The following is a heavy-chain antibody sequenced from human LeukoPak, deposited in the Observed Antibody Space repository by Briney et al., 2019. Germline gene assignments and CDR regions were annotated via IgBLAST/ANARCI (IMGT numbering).Heavy chain of an antibody. CDR1: GFTFSSYS. Sequence: GGSLRLSCAASGFTFSSYSMNWVRQAPGKGLEWVSGISPGGEIHYYADSVKGRFTIFRDNSKDTVSLQMHSLRAEDTATYYCAKDDGWLYYNDWGQGTLVTVSS. CDR2: ISPGGEIH. CDR3: AKDDGWLYYND. D-gene: IGHD3-10*01. J-gene: IGHJ4*02. V-gene: IGHV3-23*01.